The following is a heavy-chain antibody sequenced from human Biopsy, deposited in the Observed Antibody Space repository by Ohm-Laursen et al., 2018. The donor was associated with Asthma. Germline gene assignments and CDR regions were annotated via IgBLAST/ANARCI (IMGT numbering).Heavy chain of an antibody. CDR3: ARGQKSAGDRWFDP. J-gene: IGHJ5*02. CDR2: INPNRGGT. V-gene: IGHV1-2*06. Sequence: ASVKVSCKASGYTFIGCHIHWMRQAPGQGLEWMGRINPNRGGTNYAQKFQGRVTMTRDTSINTAYMEVSRLRSDDTAVYYCARGQKSAGDRWFDPWGQGTLVTVSS. CDR1: GYTFIGCH. D-gene: IGHD6-13*01.